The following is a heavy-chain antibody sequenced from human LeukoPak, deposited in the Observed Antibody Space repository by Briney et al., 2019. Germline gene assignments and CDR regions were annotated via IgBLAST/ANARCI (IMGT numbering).Heavy chain of an antibody. D-gene: IGHD2-15*01. J-gene: IGHJ4*02. CDR1: GYSISSGYY. V-gene: IGHV4-38-2*01. CDR3: ARLVVSASFDY. Sequence: SETLSLTCAVSGYSISSGYYWGWIRQPPGKGLEWIGSIYHSGSTYYNPSLKSRVTISVDTPKIQFSLKLSSVTAADTAVYYCARLVVSASFDYWGQGTLVTVSS. CDR2: IYHSGST.